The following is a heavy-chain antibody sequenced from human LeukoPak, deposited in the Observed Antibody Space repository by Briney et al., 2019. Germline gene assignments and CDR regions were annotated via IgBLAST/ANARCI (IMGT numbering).Heavy chain of an antibody. Sequence: ASVKVSRKASGYTLTSHGMTWVRQAPGQGLEWVGWINAYNGHTNYVQNLQGRATMTTDTTTTTAYMKLRSLRSDATAVYYCTMGEYNCFDYWGQGTLVTVSS. CDR2: INAYNGHT. CDR1: GYTLTSHG. J-gene: IGHJ4*02. D-gene: IGHD1-1*01. CDR3: TMGEYNCFDY. V-gene: IGHV1-18*01.